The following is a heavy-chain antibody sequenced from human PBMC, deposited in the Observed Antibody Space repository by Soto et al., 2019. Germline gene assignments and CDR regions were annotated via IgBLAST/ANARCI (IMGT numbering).Heavy chain of an antibody. J-gene: IGHJ5*02. V-gene: IGHV3-21*01. CDR1: GFAFQTYT. CDR3: AKVGVLRTNFRWFDL. CDR2: ITISGNYI. Sequence: GGSLRLSCAASGFAFQTYTMEWLRQPPGRGLEWVSSITISGNYIYYADSVKGRFTISRDNGRNSVYLQMNSLRAEDTAVYYCAKVGVLRTNFRWFDLWGQGTLVTVSS. D-gene: IGHD2-8*01.